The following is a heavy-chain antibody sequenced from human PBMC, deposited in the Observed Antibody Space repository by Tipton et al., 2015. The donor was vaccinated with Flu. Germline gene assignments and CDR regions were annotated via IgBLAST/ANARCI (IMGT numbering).Heavy chain of an antibody. J-gene: IGHJ4*02. Sequence: TLSLTCTVSGGSINGYYWSWIRQPPGKGLECLGFIYGSGSTNHTPFLNSRVTISVDTSKSQFSLMLRSVTAADTAVYYCARLSYYDVDLKNFYFDHWGQGALVTVSS. CDR1: GGSINGYY. D-gene: IGHD3-10*02. CDR3: ARLSYYDVDLKNFYFDH. V-gene: IGHV4-4*08. CDR2: IYGSGST.